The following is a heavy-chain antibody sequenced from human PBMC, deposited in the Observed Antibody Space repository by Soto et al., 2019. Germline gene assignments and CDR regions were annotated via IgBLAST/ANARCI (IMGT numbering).Heavy chain of an antibody. D-gene: IGHD3-22*01. Sequence: GGSLRLSCAASGFTFSSYDMHWVRQATGKGLEWVSAIGTAGDTYYPGSVKGRFTISRENAKNSLYLQMNSLRAGDTAVYYCARGNYYDSNPRAFDIWGQGTMVTVSS. CDR2: IGTAGDT. CDR1: GFTFSSYD. J-gene: IGHJ3*02. CDR3: ARGNYYDSNPRAFDI. V-gene: IGHV3-13*01.